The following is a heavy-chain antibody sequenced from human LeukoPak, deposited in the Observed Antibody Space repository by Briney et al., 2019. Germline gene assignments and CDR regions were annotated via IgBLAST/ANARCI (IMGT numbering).Heavy chain of an antibody. CDR1: GFTFSGYG. V-gene: IGHV3-30*03. CDR2: IAYDGSRK. Sequence: PGRSLRLSCAASGFTFSGYGMHWVRQAPGKGLECVTGIAYDGSRKHYADSVRGRFTISRDNSRNTMDLQMNSLRVEDTAVYHCTRYDSSRFDPWGQGTLVIVSS. D-gene: IGHD3-3*01. CDR3: TRYDSSRFDP. J-gene: IGHJ5*02.